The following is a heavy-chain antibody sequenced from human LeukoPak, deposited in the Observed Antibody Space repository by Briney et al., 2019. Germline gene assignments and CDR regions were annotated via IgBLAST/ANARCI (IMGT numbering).Heavy chain of an antibody. V-gene: IGHV3-64*01. D-gene: IGHD2-15*01. J-gene: IGHJ4*02. CDR1: GFTFSSYA. Sequence: PGGSLRLSCAASGFTFSSYAMHWVRQAPGKGLEYDSAISSNGGSTYYANSVKGRFTISRDNSKNTLYLQMGSLRAEDMAVYYCARDAGFCSGGSCPRYYFDYWGQGTLVTVSS. CDR2: ISSNGGST. CDR3: ARDAGFCSGGSCPRYYFDY.